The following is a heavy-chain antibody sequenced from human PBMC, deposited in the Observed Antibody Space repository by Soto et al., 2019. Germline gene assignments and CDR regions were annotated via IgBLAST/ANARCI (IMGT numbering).Heavy chain of an antibody. V-gene: IGHV4-34*01. D-gene: IGHD5-12*01. Sequence: QVQLQQWGAGLLKPSETLSLTCAVYGGSFSGYYWSWIRQPPGKGLEWIGEINHSGSTNYNPSLKRRVTISVDTSKNQFSLKLSSVTAADTAVYYCARTGYSGYPFDYWGQGTLVTVSS. J-gene: IGHJ4*02. CDR3: ARTGYSGYPFDY. CDR1: GGSFSGYY. CDR2: INHSGST.